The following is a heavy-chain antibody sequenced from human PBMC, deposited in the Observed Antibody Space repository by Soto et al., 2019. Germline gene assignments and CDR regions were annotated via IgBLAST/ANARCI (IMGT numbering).Heavy chain of an antibody. D-gene: IGHD7-27*01. V-gene: IGHV1-46*03. CDR3: ARETGDSKGLYAFDI. J-gene: IGHJ3*02. CDR1: GYTFTSYY. CDR2: INPSGGST. Sequence: VKVSCKASGYTFTSYYMHWVRQAPGQGLEWMGIINPSGGSTSYAQKFQGRVTMTRDTSTSTVYMELSSLRSEDTAVYYCARETGDSKGLYAFDIWGQGTMVTVSS.